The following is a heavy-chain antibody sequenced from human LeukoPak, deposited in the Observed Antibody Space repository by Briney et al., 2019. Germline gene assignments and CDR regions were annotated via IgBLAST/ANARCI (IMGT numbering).Heavy chain of an antibody. V-gene: IGHV3-21*01. CDR2: ICSSSSYI. CDR1: GFTFKSHT. Sequence: GGSLRLSCAASGFTFKSHTMNWVRQAPGKGLEWVSSICSSSSYIYYADSVKGRFTISRDNAKNSLYLQMNSLRAEDTGVYYWAREGLTVNYYFDYWGQGTLVTVSS. J-gene: IGHJ4*02. D-gene: IGHD4-17*01. CDR3: AREGLTVNYYFDY.